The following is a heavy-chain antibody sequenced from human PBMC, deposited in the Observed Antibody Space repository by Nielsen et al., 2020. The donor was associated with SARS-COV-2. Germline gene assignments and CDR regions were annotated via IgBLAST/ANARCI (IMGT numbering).Heavy chain of an antibody. CDR3: VREGRKLPLDY. Sequence: GGSLRLSCASSGFSFSDYYMSWIRQAPGKGLEWVSYISNTGYTNYADSVRGRFTISRDNAKNSVYLQMNSLRAEDTAVYYCVREGRKLPLDYWGQGTLVTVSS. J-gene: IGHJ4*02. D-gene: IGHD5-24*01. CDR1: GFSFSDYY. CDR2: ISNTGYT. V-gene: IGHV3-11*05.